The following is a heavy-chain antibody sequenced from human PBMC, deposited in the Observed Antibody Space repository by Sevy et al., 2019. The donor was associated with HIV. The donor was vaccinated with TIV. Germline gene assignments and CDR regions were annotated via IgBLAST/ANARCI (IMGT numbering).Heavy chain of an antibody. CDR1: GFPFSSYS. CDR2: ISSISSYI. J-gene: IGHJ4*02. CDR3: ARGLTEADYDYVWGSYRSDYFDY. D-gene: IGHD3-16*02. Sequence: GGSLRLSCAASGFPFSSYSMNWVRQAPGKGLEWVSSISSISSYIYYADSVKGRFTISRDNAKNSLYLQMNSLRAEDTAVYYCARGLTEADYDYVWGSYRSDYFDYWGQGTLVTVSS. V-gene: IGHV3-21*01.